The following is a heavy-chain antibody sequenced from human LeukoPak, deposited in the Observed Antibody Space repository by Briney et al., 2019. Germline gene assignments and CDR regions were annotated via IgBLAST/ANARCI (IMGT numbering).Heavy chain of an antibody. CDR1: GGTFSSYD. D-gene: IGHD4-23*01. J-gene: IGHJ5*02. V-gene: IGHV1-69*13. CDR3: ARGWLAETTMVTPYNS. CDR2: ITPIFGTA. Sequence: ASVKVSCTTSGGTFSSYDISWVRQAPGQGLEWMGGITPIFGTANYAQKFQGRVTITAVESMSTAYMELSSLRSEDTAVYYCARGWLAETTMVTPYNSWGQGTLVTVSS.